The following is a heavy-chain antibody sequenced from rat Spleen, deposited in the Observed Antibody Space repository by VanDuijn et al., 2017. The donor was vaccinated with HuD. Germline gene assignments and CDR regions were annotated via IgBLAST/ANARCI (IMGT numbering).Heavy chain of an antibody. CDR2: ISTGGGNT. D-gene: IGHD5-1*01. Sequence: EVQLVESGGGLVQPGRSLKLSCAASGFTFSNYGMAWVRQAPTKGLEWVASISTGGGNTYYRDSVKGRFTISRDNAKSTLYLQMDSLRSEDTATYYCTTGRSGSGLGDYWGQGVMVTVSS. CDR3: TTGRSGSGLGDY. CDR1: GFTFSNYG. V-gene: IGHV5S13*01. J-gene: IGHJ2*01.